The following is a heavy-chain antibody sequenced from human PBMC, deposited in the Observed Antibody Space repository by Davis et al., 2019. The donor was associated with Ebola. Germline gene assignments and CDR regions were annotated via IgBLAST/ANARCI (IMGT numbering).Heavy chain of an antibody. Sequence: GGSLRLSCAASGFTFSIYSMNWVRQAPGKGLEWVSYISSSSSNIYYADSVKGRFTISRDNAKKSLYLQMNSLRDEDTAVYYCASGYTYGRYYFDFWGQGTLVTVSS. CDR2: ISSSSSNI. CDR1: GFTFSIYS. V-gene: IGHV3-48*02. CDR3: ASGYTYGRYYFDF. D-gene: IGHD5-18*01. J-gene: IGHJ4*02.